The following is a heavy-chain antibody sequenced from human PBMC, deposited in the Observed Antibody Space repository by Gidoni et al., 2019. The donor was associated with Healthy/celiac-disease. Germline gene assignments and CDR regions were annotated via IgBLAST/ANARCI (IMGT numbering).Heavy chain of an antibody. Sequence: QVQLVQSGAEVKKPGASVKVSCKASGYTFTGYYMNWVRQAPGQGLEWMGWINPIRGGTNYAQKFQGWVTMTRDTFISTAYRELSRLRSDDTAVYYWSREGVVVPAAIYYYYYGMDVWGQGTTVTVSS. CDR2: INPIRGGT. CDR1: GYTFTGYY. J-gene: IGHJ6*02. CDR3: SREGVVVPAAIYYYYYGMDV. D-gene: IGHD2-2*01. V-gene: IGHV1-2*04.